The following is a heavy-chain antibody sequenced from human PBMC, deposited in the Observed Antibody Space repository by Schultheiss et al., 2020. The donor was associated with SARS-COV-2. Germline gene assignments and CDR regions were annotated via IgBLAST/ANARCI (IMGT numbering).Heavy chain of an antibody. CDR2: IYWDDDK. D-gene: IGHD2-21*02. CDR3: ARIPNIPTANYGMDV. J-gene: IGHJ6*02. CDR1: GFSLSTSGVG. Sequence: SGPTLVKPTQTLTLTCTFSGFSLSTSGVGVGWIRQPPGKALEWLALIYWDDDKRYSTSLKTRLTISKDTSKNQVVLTMTNMDPVDTATYYCARIPNIPTANYGMDVWGQGTTVTVSS. V-gene: IGHV2-5*02.